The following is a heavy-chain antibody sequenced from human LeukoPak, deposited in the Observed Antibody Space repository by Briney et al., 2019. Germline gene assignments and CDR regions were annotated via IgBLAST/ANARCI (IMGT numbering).Heavy chain of an antibody. V-gene: IGHV3-21*01. J-gene: IGHJ3*02. CDR3: ARGKDGAFDI. CDR2: ISSSSSYI. Sequence: GGSLRLSCAASGFAFSSYSMNWVRQAPGKGLEWVSSISSSSSYIYYADSVKGRFTISRDNAKNSLYLQMNSLRAEDTAVYYCARGKDGAFDIWGQGTMVTVSS. CDR1: GFAFSSYS.